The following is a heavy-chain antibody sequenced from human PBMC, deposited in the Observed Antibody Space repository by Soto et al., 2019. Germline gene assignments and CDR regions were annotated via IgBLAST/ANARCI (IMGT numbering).Heavy chain of an antibody. CDR2: IWNDGIRK. CDR1: GFSFSRYG. CDR3: ARDDDNDANAFDY. J-gene: IGHJ4*02. V-gene: IGHV3-33*01. D-gene: IGHD7-27*01. Sequence: PGGSLRLSCAASGFSFSRYGMHWVRQAPGKGLEWVALIWNDGIRKVYVDSVKGRFTISRDNSKNTVDLQMNSLRAEDTAVYYCARDDDNDANAFDYWGPGTLVTVS.